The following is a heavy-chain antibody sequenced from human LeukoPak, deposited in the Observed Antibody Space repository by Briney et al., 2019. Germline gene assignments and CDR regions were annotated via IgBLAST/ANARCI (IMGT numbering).Heavy chain of an antibody. J-gene: IGHJ4*02. CDR2: ISSSSSYI. V-gene: IGHV3-21*01. CDR1: GFTFSSYS. CDR3: ARGFGYYDSSGSNF. Sequence: GGSLRLSCAASGFTFSSYSMNWVRQAPGKGLEWVSSISSSSSYIYYADSVKGRFTISRDNAKNSLYLQMNSLRAKDTAVYYCARGFGYYDSSGSNFWGQGTLVTVSS. D-gene: IGHD3-22*01.